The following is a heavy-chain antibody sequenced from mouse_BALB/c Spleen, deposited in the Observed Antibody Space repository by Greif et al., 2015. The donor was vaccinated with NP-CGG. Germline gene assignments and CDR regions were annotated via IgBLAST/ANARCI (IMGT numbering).Heavy chain of an antibody. J-gene: IGHJ2*01. V-gene: IGHV1-14*01. Sequence: EVKVVESGPELVKPGASVKMSCKASGYTFTSYVMHWVKQKPGQGLEWIGYINPYNDGTKYNEKFKGKATLTSDKSSSTAYVELSSLTSEDSAVYYCARRDGNYFDYWGQGTTLTVSS. CDR2: INPYNDGT. CDR1: GYTFTSYV. CDR3: ARRDGNYFDY. D-gene: IGHD1-1*01.